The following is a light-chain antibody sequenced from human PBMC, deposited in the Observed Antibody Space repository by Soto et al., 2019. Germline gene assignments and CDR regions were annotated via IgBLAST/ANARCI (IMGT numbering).Light chain of an antibody. J-gene: IGKJ2*01. V-gene: IGKV1-5*03. Sequence: DIQMTQSHSTLSASVGDRVTITCRASPSISDWLAWHQHKPWKAPNPLNYKASSLESVAPSRFSGRGSGTEFPLTISSLQPDDCVTYYCEDYNNFPSPFGQGTKVQVK. CDR1: PSISDW. CDR3: EDYNNFPSP. CDR2: KAS.